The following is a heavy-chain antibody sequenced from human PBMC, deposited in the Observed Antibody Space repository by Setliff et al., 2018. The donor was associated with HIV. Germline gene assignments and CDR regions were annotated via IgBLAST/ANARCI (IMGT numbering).Heavy chain of an antibody. CDR1: GYTFNDNY. D-gene: IGHD3-22*01. V-gene: IGHV1-2*06. CDR2: ISPDIGDT. Sequence: ASVKVSCKASGYTFNDNYIHWVRQAPGQGLEWMGRISPDIGDTNYAQMFHGRVTMTRDTSISTAYMELSSLNSDDTAVYYCARGADHFDTSGYYSFFDPWGQGTLVTVSS. J-gene: IGHJ5*02. CDR3: ARGADHFDTSGYYSFFDP.